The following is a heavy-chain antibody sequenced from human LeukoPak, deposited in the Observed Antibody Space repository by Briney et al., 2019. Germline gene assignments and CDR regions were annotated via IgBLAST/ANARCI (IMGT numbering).Heavy chain of an antibody. CDR1: GFTFSSYG. CDR2: ISYDGSNK. CDR3: ARAQVSGSFGY. Sequence: GGSLRLPCAASGFTFSSYGMHWVRQAPGKGLEWVAVISYDGSNKYYADSVKGRFTISRDNSKNTLYLQMNSLRAEDTAVYYCARAQVSGSFGYWGQGTLVTVSS. D-gene: IGHD1-26*01. J-gene: IGHJ4*02. V-gene: IGHV3-30*03.